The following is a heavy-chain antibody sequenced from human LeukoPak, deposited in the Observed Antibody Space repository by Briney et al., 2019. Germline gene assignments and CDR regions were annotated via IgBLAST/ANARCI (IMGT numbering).Heavy chain of an antibody. CDR3: ARERRDGYKDCAFDI. CDR1: GGSISNYY. CDR2: ITYTGST. V-gene: IGHV4-59*01. J-gene: IGHJ3*02. Sequence: SETLSLTCTVSGGSISNYYWTWIRQPPGKGLEWIGYITYTGSTDSNPSLKSRVTISADTSKDQFSLKLIAVTAADTAMYYCARERRDGYKDCAFDIWGQGTMVTVSS. D-gene: IGHD5-24*01.